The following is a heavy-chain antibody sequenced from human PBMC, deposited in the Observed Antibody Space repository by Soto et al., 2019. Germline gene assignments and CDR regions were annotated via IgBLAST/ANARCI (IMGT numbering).Heavy chain of an antibody. Sequence: PSETLSLTCTVSGGSISSGGYYWSWIRQHPGKGLEWIGYIYYSGSTYYNPSLKSRVTISVDTSKNQFSLKLSSVTAADTAVYYCARANYDILGRLLYYFDYWGQGTLVTV. CDR1: GGSISSGGYY. D-gene: IGHD3-9*01. V-gene: IGHV4-31*03. CDR2: IYYSGST. CDR3: ARANYDILGRLLYYFDY. J-gene: IGHJ4*02.